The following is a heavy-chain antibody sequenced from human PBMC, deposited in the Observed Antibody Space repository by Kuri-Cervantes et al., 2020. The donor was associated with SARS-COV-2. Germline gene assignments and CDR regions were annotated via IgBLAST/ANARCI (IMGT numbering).Heavy chain of an antibody. V-gene: IGHV4-39*01. D-gene: IGHD1-20*01. Sequence: SETLSLTCTVSGDSISSSRYYWGWIRQPPGKGLEWIGSMYYSGSTYYNPSLKSRLTISVDTSKNQFSLKLSSVTAADTAVYYCASSHITTYYYYYMEVWGKGTTVTVSS. J-gene: IGHJ6*03. CDR1: GDSISSSRYY. CDR3: ASSHITTYYYYYMEV. CDR2: MYYSGST.